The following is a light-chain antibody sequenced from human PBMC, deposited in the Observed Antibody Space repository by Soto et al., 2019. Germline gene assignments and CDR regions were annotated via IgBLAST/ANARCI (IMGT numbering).Light chain of an antibody. V-gene: IGLV1-51*02. CDR1: SSNIGNNY. CDR2: ENT. Sequence: QSVLTQPPSVSAAPGQKVTISCSGGSSNIGNNYVSWYQQLPGTAPQLLIYENTKRPSGIPDRFSGSKSGTSATLGITGLQTGDEADYYCGTWDSSLGAWLFGGGTKLTVL. CDR3: GTWDSSLGAWL. J-gene: IGLJ3*02.